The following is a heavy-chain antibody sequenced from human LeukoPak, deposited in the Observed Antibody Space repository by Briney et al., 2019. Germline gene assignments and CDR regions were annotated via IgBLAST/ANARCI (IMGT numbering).Heavy chain of an antibody. D-gene: IGHD3-10*01. J-gene: IGHJ4*02. Sequence: PSETLSLTCAVYGGSFSGYYWSWIRQPPGKGLEWIGEINHSGSTNYNPSLKSRVTISIDTSKNQFSLKLSSATAADTAVYYCATRSYSGSGSYYNSWGQGTLVTVSS. CDR2: INHSGST. V-gene: IGHV4-34*01. CDR1: GGSFSGYY. CDR3: ATRSYSGSGSYYNS.